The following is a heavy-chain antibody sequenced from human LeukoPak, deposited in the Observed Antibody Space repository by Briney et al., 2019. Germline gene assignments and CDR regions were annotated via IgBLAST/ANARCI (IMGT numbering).Heavy chain of an antibody. CDR1: GFTFDDYA. CDR3: AKGGQPGIAAAVPS. D-gene: IGHD6-13*01. J-gene: IGHJ5*02. V-gene: IGHV3-9*01. Sequence: GRSLRLSCAASGFTFDDYAMHWVRQAPGKGLERVSGISWNSGSIGYADSVKGRFTISRDNAKNSLYLQMNSLRAEDTALYYCAKGGQPGIAAAVPSWGQATLVTVSS. CDR2: ISWNSGSI.